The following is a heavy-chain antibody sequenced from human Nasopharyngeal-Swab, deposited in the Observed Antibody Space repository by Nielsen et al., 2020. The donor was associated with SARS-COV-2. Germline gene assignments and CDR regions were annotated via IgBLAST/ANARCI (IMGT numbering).Heavy chain of an antibody. CDR1: GFTFSSYW. CDR2: INQEGSEK. CDR3: ARESPTLHYYYYMDV. V-gene: IGHV3-7*05. Sequence: GESLKISCEVSGFTFSSYWMSWVRQAPGKGLEWVANINQEGSEKYYVDSVKGRFTISRDNAKNSLYLQMNSLRAEDTAVYHCARESPTLHYYYYMDVWGKGTTVTVSS. J-gene: IGHJ6*03.